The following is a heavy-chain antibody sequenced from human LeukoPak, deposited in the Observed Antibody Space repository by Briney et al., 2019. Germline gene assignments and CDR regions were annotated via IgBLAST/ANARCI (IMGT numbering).Heavy chain of an antibody. V-gene: IGHV4-31*03. Sequence: SETLSLTCTVSGGSIRSSYYYWSWIRQHPGKGLEWIGYIYYSGSTYYNPSLKSRVTISVDTSKNQFSLKLSSVTAADTAVYYCARVYPRSWFDPWGQGTLVTVSS. CDR1: GGSIRSSYYY. CDR3: ARVYPRSWFDP. D-gene: IGHD5/OR15-5a*01. J-gene: IGHJ5*02. CDR2: IYYSGST.